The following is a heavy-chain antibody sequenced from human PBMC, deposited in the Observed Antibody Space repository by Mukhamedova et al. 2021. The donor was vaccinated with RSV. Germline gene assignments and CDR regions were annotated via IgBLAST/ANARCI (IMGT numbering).Heavy chain of an antibody. D-gene: IGHD6-13*01. J-gene: IGHJ5*02. Sequence: SRVTISVDTSKNQFSLKLSSVTAADTAVYYCARGHIAAAGRVWFDPWGQGTLVTVSS. V-gene: IGHV4-34*01. CDR3: ARGHIAAAGRVWFDP.